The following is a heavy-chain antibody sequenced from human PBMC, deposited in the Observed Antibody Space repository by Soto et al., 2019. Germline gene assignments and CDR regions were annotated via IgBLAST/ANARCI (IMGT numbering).Heavy chain of an antibody. D-gene: IGHD6-19*01. J-gene: IGHJ1*01. V-gene: IGHV1-18*01. CDR3: ARARVGSGLNRH. Sequence: GVSVEASWKAPGYTFNSYGRCWVRQAPGQGLEWMGWISAYNGNTNYAQKLQGRVTMTTDTSTSTAYMELRSLRSDDTAVYYCARARVGSGLNRHWGQGTLVTVSS. CDR1: GYTFNSYG. CDR2: ISAYNGNT.